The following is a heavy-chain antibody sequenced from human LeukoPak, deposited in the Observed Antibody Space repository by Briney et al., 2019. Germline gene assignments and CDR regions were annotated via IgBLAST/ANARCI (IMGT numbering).Heavy chain of an antibody. D-gene: IGHD3-22*01. J-gene: IGHJ5*02. CDR1: GFTFSTYA. CDR3: ARDLGQYYDTSDNWFDP. Sequence: GGSLRLSCAASGFTFSTYAMTWVRQAPGKGLEWVSSITASGGSTYYADSVKGRFTISRDNFKSTLYLLLHSLRAEDTAVYYCARDLGQYYDTSDNWFDPWGQGTLVTVSS. CDR2: ITASGGST. V-gene: IGHV3-23*01.